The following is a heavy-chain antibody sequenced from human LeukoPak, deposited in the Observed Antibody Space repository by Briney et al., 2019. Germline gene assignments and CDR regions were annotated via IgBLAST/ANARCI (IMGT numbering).Heavy chain of an antibody. J-gene: IGHJ4*02. CDR3: AGGRHQRVWGGGVDY. Sequence: PSETLSLTCTVSGGSISSHYWSWIRQPPGKGLEWIGYIYYSGSTNYNPSLKSRVTISVDTSKNQFSLKLSSVTAADTAVYYCAGGRHQRVWGGGVDYWGQGTLVTVSS. CDR2: IYYSGST. V-gene: IGHV4-59*11. CDR1: GGSISSHY. D-gene: IGHD2-2*01.